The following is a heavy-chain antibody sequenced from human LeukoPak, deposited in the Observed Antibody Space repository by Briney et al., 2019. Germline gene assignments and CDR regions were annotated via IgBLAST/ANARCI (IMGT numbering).Heavy chain of an antibody. CDR1: GGSFSGYY. J-gene: IGHJ4*02. D-gene: IGHD6-19*01. V-gene: IGHV4-34*01. Sequence: PSETLSLTCAVYGGSFSGYYWSWIRQPPGKGLEWIGEINHSGSTNYNPSLKSRVTISVDTSKNQFSLKLSSVTAADTAVYYCARSEGDRIAVAGTADYWGQGTLVTVSS. CDR3: ARSEGDRIAVAGTADY. CDR2: INHSGST.